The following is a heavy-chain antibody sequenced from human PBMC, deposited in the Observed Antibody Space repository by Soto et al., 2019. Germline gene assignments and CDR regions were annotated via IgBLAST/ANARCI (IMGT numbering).Heavy chain of an antibody. Sequence: QTGGSLRLSCAASGFTFSSYAMHWVRQAQGKGLEWVAVISYDGSNKYYADSVKGRFTISRDNSKNTLYLQMNSLRAEDTAVYYCARERYDFWNLRHGMDVWGQGTTVTVSS. J-gene: IGHJ6*02. CDR1: GFTFSSYA. CDR2: ISYDGSNK. V-gene: IGHV3-30-3*01. D-gene: IGHD3-3*01. CDR3: ARERYDFWNLRHGMDV.